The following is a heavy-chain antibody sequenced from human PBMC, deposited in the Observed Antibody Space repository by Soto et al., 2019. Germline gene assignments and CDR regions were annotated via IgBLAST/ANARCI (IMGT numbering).Heavy chain of an antibody. D-gene: IGHD3-10*01. J-gene: IGHJ6*03. CDR2: ISGSGGST. V-gene: IGHV3-23*01. Sequence: GGSLRLSCAASGFTFSSYAMSWVRQAPGKGLEWVSAISGSGGSTYYADSVKGRFTISRDNSKNTLYLQMNSLRAEDTAVYYCARRGAGVRGVNYYYYMDVWGKGTTVTVSS. CDR1: GFTFSSYA. CDR3: ARRGAGVRGVNYYYYMDV.